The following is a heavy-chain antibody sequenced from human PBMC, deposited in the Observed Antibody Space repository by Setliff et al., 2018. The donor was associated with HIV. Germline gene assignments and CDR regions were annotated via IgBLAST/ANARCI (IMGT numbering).Heavy chain of an antibody. Sequence: LSLTCTASGGSISSTNYFWGWIRQPPGKGLEWIGTIYYHGSTYYNPSLKSRVTISIDTSKNQFSLQLTSVTAADTAVYYCVNPSGAMGDFDSWGQGTLVTVSS. CDR1: GGSISSTNYF. V-gene: IGHV4-39*01. D-gene: IGHD3-16*01. CDR2: IYYHGST. CDR3: VNPSGAMGDFDS. J-gene: IGHJ4*02.